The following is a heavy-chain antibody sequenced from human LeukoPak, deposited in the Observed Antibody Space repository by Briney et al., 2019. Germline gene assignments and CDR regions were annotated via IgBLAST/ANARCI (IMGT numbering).Heavy chain of an antibody. Sequence: PRGSLRLSSVASGFTFSRYEMNGVRQAPGKGRERVSYIIISVSTTYYAHTVKGPFTISRDNAKNTPYLQMNSLRAENTAVYYCASRTVTSYYYYYMDVWGKGTTVTISS. J-gene: IGHJ6*03. D-gene: IGHD4-17*01. CDR2: IIISVSTT. CDR3: ASRTVTSYYYYYMDV. V-gene: IGHV3-48*03. CDR1: GFTFSRYE.